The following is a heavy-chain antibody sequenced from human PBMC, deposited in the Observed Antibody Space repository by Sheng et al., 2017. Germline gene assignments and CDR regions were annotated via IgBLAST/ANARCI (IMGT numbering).Heavy chain of an antibody. CDR1: GFTFSDHY. V-gene: IGHV3-72*01. J-gene: IGHJ4*02. CDR3: ARCSHTGGWRDFDY. D-gene: IGHD6-19*01. Sequence: EVQLVESGGGLVQPGGSLRLSCAASGFTFSDHYMDWVRQAPGKGLEWVGRIKKKADSYTTHYAASVEGRFTISRDDSKNSLYLQIYSLKTEDTAIYYCARCSHTGGWRDFDYWGQGTLVTVSS. CDR2: IKKKADSYTT.